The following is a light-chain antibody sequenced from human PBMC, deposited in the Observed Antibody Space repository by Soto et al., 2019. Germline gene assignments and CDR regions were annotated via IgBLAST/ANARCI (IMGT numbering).Light chain of an antibody. Sequence: EIVLTQSPATLSLSPGERATLSCRASQSVSSYLAWYQQKPGQAPRLLIYDASNRATGIPARFSGSGSGTDFTLTISSLEPEDFAVYYCQQRSNWPLTCGGGTKAEIQ. CDR1: QSVSSY. CDR3: QQRSNWPLT. CDR2: DAS. J-gene: IGKJ4*01. V-gene: IGKV3-11*01.